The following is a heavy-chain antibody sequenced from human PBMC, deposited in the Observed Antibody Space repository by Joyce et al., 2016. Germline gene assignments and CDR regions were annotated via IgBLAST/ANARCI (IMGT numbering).Heavy chain of an antibody. Sequence: EMQLVESGGGLVQSGGSLRLSCAASGFTFGNYWMSWVRQAPGKGVEWVANIKKEGNKNNYVDAVKGRFTISGDNAKKSLYLQMNSLRAEDTAVYYCARGGGTGWYVGATWGQGTLVTVSS. CDR3: ARGGGTGWYVGAT. CDR2: IKKEGNKN. CDR1: GFTFGNYW. V-gene: IGHV3-7*03. J-gene: IGHJ4*02. D-gene: IGHD6-19*01.